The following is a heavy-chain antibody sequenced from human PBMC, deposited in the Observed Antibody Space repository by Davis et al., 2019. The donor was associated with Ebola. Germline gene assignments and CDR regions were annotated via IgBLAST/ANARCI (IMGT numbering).Heavy chain of an antibody. J-gene: IGHJ5*02. CDR3: ARDVALDP. Sequence: GGSLRLSCAASGGVVSNYGMNWVRQAPGKVLEWIAYISSTGDSIYYADSVKGRFIISRDNARDILFLQMNSLRDEDTAVYYCARDVALDPWGQGTLVTVSS. V-gene: IGHV3-48*02. CDR2: ISSTGDSI. CDR1: GGVVSNYG.